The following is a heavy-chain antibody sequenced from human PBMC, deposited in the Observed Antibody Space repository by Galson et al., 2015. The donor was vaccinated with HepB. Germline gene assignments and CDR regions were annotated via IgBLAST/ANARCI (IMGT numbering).Heavy chain of an antibody. Sequence: ETLSLTCTVSGGSISSYYWSWIRQPPGKGLEWIGYIYYSGSTNYNPSLKSRVTISVDTSKNQFSLKLSSVTAADTAVYYCARGKDGYNWYYWGQGTLVTVSS. D-gene: IGHD5-24*01. CDR2: IYYSGST. CDR3: ARGKDGYNWYY. CDR1: GGSISSYY. J-gene: IGHJ4*02. V-gene: IGHV4-59*01.